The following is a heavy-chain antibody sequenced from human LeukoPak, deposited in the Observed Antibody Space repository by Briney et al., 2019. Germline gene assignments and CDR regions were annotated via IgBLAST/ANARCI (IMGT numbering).Heavy chain of an antibody. CDR3: ARGDWSFDY. J-gene: IGHJ4*02. V-gene: IGHV3-33*08. D-gene: IGHD3-9*01. CDR2: IWYDGSNK. CDR1: GFTFSDYY. Sequence: GGSLRLSCAASGFTFSDYYMSWIRQAPGKGLEWVAVIWYDGSNKYYADSVKGRFTISRDNSKNTLYLQMNSLRAEDTAVYYCARGDWSFDYWGQGTLVTVSS.